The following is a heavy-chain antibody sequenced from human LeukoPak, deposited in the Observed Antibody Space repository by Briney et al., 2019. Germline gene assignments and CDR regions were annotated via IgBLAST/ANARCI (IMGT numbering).Heavy chain of an antibody. D-gene: IGHD6-13*01. CDR3: ARDRYSSSWYKWFDP. Sequence: GRSLRLSCAASGFTFSSYWMSWVRQAPGKGLEWVANIKQDGSEKYYVDSVKGRFTISRDNAKNSLYLQMNSLRAEDTAVYYCARDRYSSSWYKWFDPWGQGTLVTVSS. CDR2: IKQDGSEK. J-gene: IGHJ5*02. CDR1: GFTFSSYW. V-gene: IGHV3-7*01.